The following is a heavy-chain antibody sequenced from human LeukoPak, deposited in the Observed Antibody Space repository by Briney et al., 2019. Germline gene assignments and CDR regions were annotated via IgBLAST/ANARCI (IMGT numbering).Heavy chain of an antibody. CDR1: GFTFSSYE. D-gene: IGHD6-19*01. Sequence: GGSLRLSCAASGFTFSSYEMNWVRQAPGKGLGWVSYISSSGSTIYYADSVKGRFTISRDNAKNSLYLQMNSLRAEDTAVYYCASIAVAGTGDYYYMDVWGKGTTVTVSS. V-gene: IGHV3-48*03. J-gene: IGHJ6*03. CDR2: ISSSGSTI. CDR3: ASIAVAGTGDYYYMDV.